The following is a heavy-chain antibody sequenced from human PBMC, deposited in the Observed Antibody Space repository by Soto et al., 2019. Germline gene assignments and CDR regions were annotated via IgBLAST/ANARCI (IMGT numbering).Heavy chain of an antibody. Sequence: PSETLSLTCAVYGGSFSGYYWSWIRQPPGKGLEWIGEINHSGSTNYNPSLKSRVTISVDTSKNQFSLKLSSVTAADTAVYYCARGGVPTQQLVNYYFDYWGQGTLVTVSS. V-gene: IGHV4-34*01. CDR2: INHSGST. CDR1: GGSFSGYY. D-gene: IGHD6-13*01. J-gene: IGHJ4*02. CDR3: ARGGVPTQQLVNYYFDY.